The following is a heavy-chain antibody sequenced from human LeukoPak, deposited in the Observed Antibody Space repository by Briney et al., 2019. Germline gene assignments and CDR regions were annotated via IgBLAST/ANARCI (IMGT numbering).Heavy chain of an antibody. D-gene: IGHD1-26*01. CDR1: GASITTYY. V-gene: IGHV4-59*01. CDR3: ARDILDVGATHYFDY. CDR2: IHSSGSA. Sequence: RSETLSLTCTVSGASITTYYWSWIRQPPGKGLEYIGQIHSSGSANYNPSLKSRVAMSLDASKNQFSLTVSSVTAADTAIYYCARDILDVGATHYFDYWGQGSLLTVSS. J-gene: IGHJ4*02.